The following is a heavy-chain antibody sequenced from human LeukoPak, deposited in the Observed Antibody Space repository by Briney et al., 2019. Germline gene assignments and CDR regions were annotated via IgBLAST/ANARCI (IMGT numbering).Heavy chain of an antibody. CDR3: ARCMVLSQGWCDWFDP. D-gene: IGHD4/OR15-4a*01. V-gene: IGHV3-23*01. CDR1: GFDLTTYA. CDR2: IRIGGGGT. J-gene: IGHJ5*02. Sequence: GGSLRLSCAASGFDLTTYAMTWVRQAPAKGLEWVSGIRIGGGGTYYADSVKGRFTISRDNSENTLHLQMNNLRVEDTARYFCARCMVLSQGWCDWFDPWGQGTLVTVSS.